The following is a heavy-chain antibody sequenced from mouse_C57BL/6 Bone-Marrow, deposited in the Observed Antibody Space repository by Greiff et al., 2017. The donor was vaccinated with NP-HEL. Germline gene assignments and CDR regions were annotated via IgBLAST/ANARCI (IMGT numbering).Heavy chain of an antibody. CDR2: IDPSDSYT. V-gene: IGHV1-69*01. Sequence: VQLQQPGAELVMPGASVKLSCKASGYTFPSYWMHWVKQRPGQGLEWIGEIDPSDSYTNYNQKFKGKSTLAVDKSSSTAYMQLSSLTSQDSAVYYFARERRFPTVVDYWGQGTTPTVSS. J-gene: IGHJ2*01. D-gene: IGHD1-1*01. CDR3: ARERRFPTVVDY. CDR1: GYTFPSYW.